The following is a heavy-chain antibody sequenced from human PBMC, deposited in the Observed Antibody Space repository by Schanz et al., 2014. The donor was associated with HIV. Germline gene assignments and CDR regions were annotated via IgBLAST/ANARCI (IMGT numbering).Heavy chain of an antibody. CDR2: ISTSNGNT. V-gene: IGHV1-8*02. CDR1: GYNFGNLD. Sequence: QVHLVQSGAEVKKPGASVRVSCKASGYNFGNLDINWVRQAPGQGLEWMGWISTSNGNTNYAQKFQGRVTLTRDTSITTAYMELTSLRPEDTAVYYCARRRGWGSYRYFPYGLDVWGQGTTVTVSS. CDR3: ARRRGWGSYRYFPYGLDV. J-gene: IGHJ6*02. D-gene: IGHD3-16*02.